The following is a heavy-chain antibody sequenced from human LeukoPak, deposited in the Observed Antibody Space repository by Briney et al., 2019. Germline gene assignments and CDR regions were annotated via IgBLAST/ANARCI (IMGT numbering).Heavy chain of an antibody. D-gene: IGHD6-19*01. CDR3: TRSLKTSSGWYYYYGMDV. CDR1: GFTFSGSA. Sequence: GALRLSCAASGFTFSGSAMHWVRQASGKGLEWVGRIRSKANSYATAYAASVKGRFTISRDDSKNTAYLQMNSLKTEDTAVYYCTRSLKTSSGWYYYYGMDVWGQGTTVTVSS. V-gene: IGHV3-73*01. CDR2: IRSKANSYAT. J-gene: IGHJ6*02.